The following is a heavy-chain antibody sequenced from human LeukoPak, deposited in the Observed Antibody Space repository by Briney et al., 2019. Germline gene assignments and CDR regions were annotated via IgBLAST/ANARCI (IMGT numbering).Heavy chain of an antibody. CDR2: ISGSGGST. CDR3: AKPAYCSSTSCDYYFDH. CDR1: GFTFSRYA. Sequence: GWSLRLSCAASGFTFSRYAMSWVRQAPGKGLEWVSAISGSGGSTYYADSVKGRFTISRDNSKNTLSLQMNSLRAEDTAVYYCAKPAYCSSTSCDYYFDHWGQGTLVTVSS. V-gene: IGHV3-23*01. D-gene: IGHD2-2*01. J-gene: IGHJ4*02.